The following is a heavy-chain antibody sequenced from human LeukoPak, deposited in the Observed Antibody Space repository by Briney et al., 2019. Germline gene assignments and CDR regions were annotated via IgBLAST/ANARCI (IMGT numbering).Heavy chain of an antibody. V-gene: IGHV4-39*01. J-gene: IGHJ6*03. CDR1: GGSFSSYY. D-gene: IGHD3-10*01. CDR3: ASGYGSDYYYYYMDV. CDR2: IYYSGST. Sequence: SETLSLTCAVYGGSFSSYYWGWIRQPPGKGLEWIGSIYYSGSTYYNPSLKSRVTISVDTSKNQFSLKLSSVTAADTAVYYCASGYGSDYYYYYMDVWDKGTTVTVSS.